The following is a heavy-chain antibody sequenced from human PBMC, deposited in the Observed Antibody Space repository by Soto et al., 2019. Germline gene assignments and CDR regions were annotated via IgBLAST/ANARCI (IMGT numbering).Heavy chain of an antibody. CDR2: ISYDGSNK. J-gene: IGHJ4*02. Sequence: GGSLRLSCAASGFTFSSYAMHWVRQAPGKGLERGAVISYDGSNKYYADSVKGRFTISRDNSKNTLYLQMNSLRAEDTAVYYCARGGGTARLPPDYWGQGTLVTVSS. CDR3: ARGGGTARLPPDY. CDR1: GFTFSSYA. V-gene: IGHV3-30-3*01. D-gene: IGHD6-6*01.